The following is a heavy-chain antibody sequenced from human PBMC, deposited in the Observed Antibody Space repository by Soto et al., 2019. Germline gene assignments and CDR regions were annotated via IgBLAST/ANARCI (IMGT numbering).Heavy chain of an antibody. Sequence: ASVKVSCKVSGYTLTELSIHWVRQAPGKGLEWMGGLDREAGETIYAQKFQGRVTMTGDTSTDTAYMELNSLRSEDTAVYYCAASSYSAFDFWGQGTLVTVSS. CDR3: AASSYSAFDF. V-gene: IGHV1-24*01. CDR1: GYTLTELS. CDR2: LDREAGET. J-gene: IGHJ4*02. D-gene: IGHD2-21*01.